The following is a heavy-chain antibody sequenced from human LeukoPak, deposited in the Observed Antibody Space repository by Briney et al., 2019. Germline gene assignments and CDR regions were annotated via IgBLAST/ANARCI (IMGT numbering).Heavy chain of an antibody. CDR3: VRLGPAASVGH. CDR1: VLSLSRNY. CDR2: IYSGGDT. J-gene: IGHJ4*02. V-gene: IGHV3-53*01. Sequence: PGGSLTLSCTVSVLSLSRNYRSCVRQAPGKGLEWVSVIYSGGDTYYADSVKGRFTISRDNSKNTLYLQMNSLRVDDTAVYYCVRLGPAASVGHGGQGTLVTVSS. D-gene: IGHD2-2*01.